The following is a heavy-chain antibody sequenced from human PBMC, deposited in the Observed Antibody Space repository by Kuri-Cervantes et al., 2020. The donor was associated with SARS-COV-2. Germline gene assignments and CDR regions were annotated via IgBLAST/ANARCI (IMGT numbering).Heavy chain of an antibody. CDR3: ARANVVVPAAMGFDP. CDR1: GFTFSNAW. J-gene: IGHJ5*02. D-gene: IGHD2-2*01. Sequence: GESLKISCAASGFTFSNAWMSWVRQAPGKGLEWVSYISSSGSTIYYADSVKGRFTISRDNAKNSLYLQMNSLRAEDTAVYYCARANVVVPAAMGFDPWGQGTLVTVSS. CDR2: ISSSGSTI. V-gene: IGHV3-11*04.